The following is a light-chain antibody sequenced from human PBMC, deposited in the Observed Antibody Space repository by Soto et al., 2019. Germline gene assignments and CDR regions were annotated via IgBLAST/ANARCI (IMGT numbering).Light chain of an antibody. J-gene: IGKJ1*01. Sequence: EIVLTQSPGTLSLSPGERATLSCRASQTVSSSDLAWYQQKPGQAPRLVIYDASSRATGIPDRFSGSGSETDFTLTIIRLEPEDSAVSFCQHYGSLRTFGQRTNVDIK. V-gene: IGKV3-20*01. CDR3: QHYGSLRT. CDR1: QTVSSSD. CDR2: DAS.